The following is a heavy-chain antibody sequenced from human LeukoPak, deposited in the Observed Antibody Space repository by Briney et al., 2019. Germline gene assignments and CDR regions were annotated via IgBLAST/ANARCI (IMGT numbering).Heavy chain of an antibody. CDR1: GGSFSGYY. CDR2: INHSGST. V-gene: IGHV4-34*01. CDR3: ARGGFWSGYSDY. D-gene: IGHD3-3*01. J-gene: IGHJ4*02. Sequence: SETLSLTCAVYGGSFSGYYWSWIRQPPGKGLEWIGEINHSGSTNYNPSLKSRVTMTRDTSTGTVYMELSSLRSEDTAVYYCARGGFWSGYSDYWGQGTLVTVSS.